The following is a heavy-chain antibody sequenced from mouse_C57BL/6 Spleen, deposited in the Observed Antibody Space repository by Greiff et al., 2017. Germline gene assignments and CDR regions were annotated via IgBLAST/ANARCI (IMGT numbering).Heavy chain of an antibody. D-gene: IGHD1-1*01. V-gene: IGHV1-15*01. Sequence: QVQLKQSGAELVRPGASVTLSCKASGYTFTDYEMHWVKQTPVHGLEWIGAIDPETGGTAYNQKFKGKAILTADKSSSTAYMELRSLTSEDSAVYYCTRLKYYGSYYYAMDYWGQGTSVTVSS. CDR2: IDPETGGT. J-gene: IGHJ4*01. CDR3: TRLKYYGSYYYAMDY. CDR1: GYTFTDYE.